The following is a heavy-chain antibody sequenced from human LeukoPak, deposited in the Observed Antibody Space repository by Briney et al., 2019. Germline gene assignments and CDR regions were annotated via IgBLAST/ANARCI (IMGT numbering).Heavy chain of an antibody. Sequence: GASVKVSCKACGGTFSSYALRWVRQAPGRGLEWMGRIIPILCIAHYAQKFQGRVTITADKSTSTAYMELSSLSSEDTAVYYCAVAHYYDSRTRAFDIWGQGTMVTVSS. D-gene: IGHD3-22*01. V-gene: IGHV1-69*04. J-gene: IGHJ3*02. CDR1: GGTFSSYA. CDR2: IIPILCIA. CDR3: AVAHYYDSRTRAFDI.